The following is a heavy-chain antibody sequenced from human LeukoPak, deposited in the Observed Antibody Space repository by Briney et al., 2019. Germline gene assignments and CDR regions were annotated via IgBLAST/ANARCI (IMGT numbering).Heavy chain of an antibody. Sequence: APVKVSCKASGYTFTGYHIHWVRQAPGQGLEWMGRINPKSGGTHYAQKFQGRVTMTKASSISTAYMELGRLRSDGTAVYYRVRESQVFWPRETNWFDPWGQGTLVTVSS. J-gene: IGHJ5*02. D-gene: IGHD2-8*01. CDR2: INPKSGGT. CDR1: GYTFTGYH. CDR3: VRESQVFWPRETNWFDP. V-gene: IGHV1-2*06.